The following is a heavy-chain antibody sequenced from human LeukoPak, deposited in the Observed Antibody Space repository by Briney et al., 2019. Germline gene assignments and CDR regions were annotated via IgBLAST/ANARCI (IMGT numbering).Heavy chain of an antibody. CDR1: GFTFSSYE. J-gene: IGHJ4*02. Sequence: GGSLRLSCAASGFTFSSYEMNWVRQAPGKGLEWVSYISSSGSTIYYADSVKGRFTISRDNSKNTLYLQMNSLRAEDTAVYYCARSFPTAMELDYWGQGTLVTVSS. CDR3: ARSFPTAMELDY. V-gene: IGHV3-48*03. CDR2: ISSSGSTI. D-gene: IGHD5-18*01.